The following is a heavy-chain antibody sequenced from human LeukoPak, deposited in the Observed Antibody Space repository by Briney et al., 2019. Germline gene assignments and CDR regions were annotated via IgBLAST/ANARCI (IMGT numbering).Heavy chain of an antibody. V-gene: IGHV3-33*01. CDR2: IWHDGSRE. D-gene: IGHD4-23*01. CDR1: GFIFSKNG. CDR3: ARDCASVATLSSGLCGFWDE. J-gene: IGHJ4*02. Sequence: GSLRLSCAASGFIFSKNGIHWVRQAPGKGLEWVAIIWHDGSREYYADSVKGRFTISRDNSKNMAYLQMNSLRAEDTAVYYCARDCASVATLSSGLCGFWDEWGQGTLVTVSS.